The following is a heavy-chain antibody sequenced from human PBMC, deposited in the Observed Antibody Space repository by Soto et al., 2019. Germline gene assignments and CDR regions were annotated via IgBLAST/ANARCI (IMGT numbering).Heavy chain of an antibody. V-gene: IGHV4-59*01. CDR1: GDSLTSYY. D-gene: IGHD1-26*01. CDR3: ARTNRELMTTTPSYSFDS. J-gene: IGHJ4*02. CDR2: LFYSGGT. Sequence: LSLTFTVSGDSLTSYYWSLIRQPPGKGLAWIGYLFYSGGTNYKPSVKSRVTTSLDTSKNQFSLQLNSVTAADTAIYYCARTNRELMTTTPSYSFDSWGQGTLVTVSS.